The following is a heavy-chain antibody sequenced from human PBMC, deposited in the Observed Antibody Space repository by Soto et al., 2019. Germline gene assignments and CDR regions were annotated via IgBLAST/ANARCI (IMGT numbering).Heavy chain of an antibody. V-gene: IGHV4-59*01. Sequence: SETLSLTCTVSGDSISTFYWGWMRQSPGKELEWVGYVYYTGSTNYNPSLKSRVTISVDRSKNQFSLKLTTANAADTAVYYCARGRTVRNYGDDSSDYFYFFDYWGHGTKVTVSS. CDR3: ARGRTVRNYGDDSSDYFYFFDY. J-gene: IGHJ4*01. CDR1: GDSISTFY. CDR2: VYYTGST. D-gene: IGHD3-22*01.